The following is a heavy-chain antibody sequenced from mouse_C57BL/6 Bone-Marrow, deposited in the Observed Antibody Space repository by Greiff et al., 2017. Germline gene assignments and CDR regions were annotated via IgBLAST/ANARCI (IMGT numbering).Heavy chain of an antibody. CDR2: IDPSDSYT. Sequence: QVKLQQPGAELVRPGTSVKLSCKASGYTFTSYWMHWVKQRPGQGLEWIGVIDPSDSYTNYNQKFKGKATLTVDTSSSTAYMLLSSLTSDDSAVYYCARWETGPLAYWGQGTTPTVSS. V-gene: IGHV1-59*01. CDR3: ARWETGPLAY. CDR1: GYTFTSYW. J-gene: IGHJ2*01. D-gene: IGHD4-1*01.